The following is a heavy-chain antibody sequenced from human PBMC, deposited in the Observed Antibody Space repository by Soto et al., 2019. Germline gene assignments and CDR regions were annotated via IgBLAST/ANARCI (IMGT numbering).Heavy chain of an antibody. CDR2: ISSSSSTI. J-gene: IGHJ4*01. D-gene: IGHD1-26*01. Sequence: GGSLRLSCAASGFTFSSYSMNWVRQAPGKGLEWVSYISSSSSTIYYADSVKGRFTISRDNAKNSLYLQMNSLRAEDTAVYYCVIDSGELRDHYCGHGPLLTVS. CDR3: VIDSGELRDHY. CDR1: GFTFSSYS. V-gene: IGHV3-48*01.